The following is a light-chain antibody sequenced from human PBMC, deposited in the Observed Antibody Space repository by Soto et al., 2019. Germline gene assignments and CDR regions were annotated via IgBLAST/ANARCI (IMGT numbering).Light chain of an antibody. CDR2: AAS. CDR3: QQSYSALYT. Sequence: DIQMTQSPSSLSAYVGDRVTITCRARQSVTTFLNWYQQKPGKAPTLLIFAASTLQRGVPSRFSGSGSGPDFTLTISSLHPEDFATYYCQQSYSALYTFGQGNKLEFK. CDR1: QSVTTF. J-gene: IGKJ2*01. V-gene: IGKV1-39*01.